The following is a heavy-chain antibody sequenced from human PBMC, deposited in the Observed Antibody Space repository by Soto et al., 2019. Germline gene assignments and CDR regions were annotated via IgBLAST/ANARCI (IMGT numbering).Heavy chain of an antibody. D-gene: IGHD3-3*01. CDR1: GFTFSSYW. CDR2: INSDGSGT. V-gene: IGHV3-74*01. J-gene: IGHJ5*02. Sequence: GGSLRLSCAASGFTFSSYWMHWVRQAPGKGLVWVSRINSDGSGTSYADSVKGRFTISRDNAKNTLYLQMNSLRAEDTAVYYCAREYRNLDPANYDFWSGSQFDPWGQGTLVTVSS. CDR3: AREYRNLDPANYDFWSGSQFDP.